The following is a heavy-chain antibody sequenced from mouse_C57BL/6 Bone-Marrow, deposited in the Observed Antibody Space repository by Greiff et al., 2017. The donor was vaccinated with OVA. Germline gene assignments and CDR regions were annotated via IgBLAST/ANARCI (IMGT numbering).Heavy chain of an antibody. CDR3: ARGAIYDGYYGFAY. D-gene: IGHD2-3*01. J-gene: IGHJ3*01. CDR2: IDPSDSET. CDR1: GYTFTSYW. Sequence: QVQLQQPGAELVRPGSSVKLSCKASGYTFTSYWMHWVKQRPIQGLEWIGNIDPSDSETHYNQKFKDKATLTVDKSSSTAYMQLSRLTSEDSAVYYCARGAIYDGYYGFAYWGQGTLVTVSA. V-gene: IGHV1-52*01.